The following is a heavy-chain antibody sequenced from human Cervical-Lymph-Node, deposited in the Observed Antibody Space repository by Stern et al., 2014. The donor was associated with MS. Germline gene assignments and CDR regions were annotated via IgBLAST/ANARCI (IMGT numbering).Heavy chain of an antibody. CDR2: IYYSGST. V-gene: IGHV4-39*02. CDR3: ARERLGYCSGGCDYYYYGMDV. CDR1: GGSNSSSSYY. Sequence: QVQLQESGPGLVKPSETLSLTCTVSGGSNSSSSYYWGWIRQPPGKGLEWIGSIYYSGSTYYNPSLKSRVTISVETSKNQFSLKLSSVTAADTAVYYCARERLGYCSGGCDYYYYGMDVWGQGTTVTVSS. J-gene: IGHJ6*02. D-gene: IGHD2-15*01.